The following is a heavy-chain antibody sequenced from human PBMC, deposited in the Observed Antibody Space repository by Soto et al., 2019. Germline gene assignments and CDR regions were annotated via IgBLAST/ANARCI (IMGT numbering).Heavy chain of an antibody. Sequence: EVQLVESGGGLVQPGGSLRLSCEASGFNFSSYDMHWVRQATGKGLEWVSVIGTAGDTFYTGSVKGRFTISRENGKNSLYLKMTSLRAGDTAVYYCARAGQGASCSGGSCYLGASDIWGQGTMVTVSS. CDR1: GFNFSSYD. CDR2: IGTAGDT. V-gene: IGHV3-13*01. D-gene: IGHD2-15*01. CDR3: ARAGQGASCSGGSCYLGASDI. J-gene: IGHJ3*02.